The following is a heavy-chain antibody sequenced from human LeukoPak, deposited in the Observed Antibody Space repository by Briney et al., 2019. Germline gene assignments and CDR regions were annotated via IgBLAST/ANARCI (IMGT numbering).Heavy chain of an antibody. CDR2: IYYSGST. J-gene: IGHJ5*02. V-gene: IGHV4-39*01. CDR1: GGSISSSSYY. CDR3: ARGGRGIVVVPAAPPSWFDP. Sequence: SETLSLTCTVSGGSISSSSYYWGWIRQPPGKGLEWIGRIYYSGSTYYNPSLKSRVTISVDTSKNQFSLKLSSVTAADTAVYYCARGGRGIVVVPAAPPSWFDPWGQGTLVTVSS. D-gene: IGHD2-2*01.